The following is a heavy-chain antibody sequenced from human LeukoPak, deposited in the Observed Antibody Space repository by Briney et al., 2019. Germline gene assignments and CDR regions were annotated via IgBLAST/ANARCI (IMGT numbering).Heavy chain of an antibody. CDR1: GYTFTGYY. CDR3: ARDGGYYDRYFQH. CDR2: INPNSGGT. V-gene: IGHV1-2*02. J-gene: IGHJ1*01. D-gene: IGHD3-22*01. Sequence: RASVKVSCKASGYTFTGYYMHWVRQAPGQGLEWMGWINPNSGGTNYAQKFQGRVTMTRDTSISTAYMELSRLRSDDTAVYYCARDGGYYDRYFQHWGQGTLVTVSS.